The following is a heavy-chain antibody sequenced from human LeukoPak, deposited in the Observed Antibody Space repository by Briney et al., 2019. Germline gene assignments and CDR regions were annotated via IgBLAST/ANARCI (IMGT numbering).Heavy chain of an antibody. CDR2: IYTSGST. CDR3: ARDSSRQWELLHYFDY. D-gene: IGHD1-26*01. J-gene: IGHJ4*02. V-gene: IGHV4-61*02. Sequence: PSETLSLTCTVSGGSISSGSYYWSWIRQPAGKGLEWIGRIYTSGSTNYNPSLKSRVTISVDTSKNQFSLKLSSVTAADTAVYYCARDSSRQWELLHYFDYWGQGTLVTVSS. CDR1: GGSISSGSYY.